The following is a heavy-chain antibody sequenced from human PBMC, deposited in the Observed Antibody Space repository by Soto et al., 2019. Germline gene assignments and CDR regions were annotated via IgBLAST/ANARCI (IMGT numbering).Heavy chain of an antibody. CDR3: AVGFKAVVPAALRPYGGSSAFDS. V-gene: IGHV3-23*01. D-gene: IGHD2-2*01. J-gene: IGHJ4*02. Sequence: EVQLLESGGGLVQPGGSLRLSCGVSGFTFSAYAMSWVRQAPGKGLEWVSGISGSGTTTKQLDSVKGRFIVSRDNSQNTGYLHMNNRRADDTAVYYCAVGFKAVVPAALRPYGGSSAFDSWGLGTVVAVSS. CDR2: ISGSGTTT. CDR1: GFTFSAYA.